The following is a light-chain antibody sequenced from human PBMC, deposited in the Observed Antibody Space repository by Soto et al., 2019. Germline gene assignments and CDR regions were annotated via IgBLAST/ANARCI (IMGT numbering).Light chain of an antibody. J-gene: IGLJ2*01. V-gene: IGLV2-8*01. Sequence: QSVLTQPPSASGSPGQSVTISCTGTSSDVGDYNYVSWYQRHPDKAPKLIIFEVNMRPSGVPDRFSGSKSGNTASLTVSGLQAEDEADYYCASYAGIHNVVFGGGTQMTVL. CDR2: EVN. CDR3: ASYAGIHNVV. CDR1: SSDVGDYNY.